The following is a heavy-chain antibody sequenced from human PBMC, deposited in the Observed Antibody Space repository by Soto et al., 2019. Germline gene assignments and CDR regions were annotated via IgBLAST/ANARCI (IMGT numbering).Heavy chain of an antibody. CDR2: IYYSGST. D-gene: IGHD5-18*01. J-gene: IGHJ6*02. CDR3: ARDRGTAMGYYYGMDV. V-gene: IGHV4-59*01. CDR1: GGSISSYY. Sequence: QVQLQESGPGLVKPSETLSLTCTVSGGSISSYYWSWIRQPPGKGLEWIGYIYYSGSTNYNPSLKSRVTISVDTSKNQFSLKLSSVTAADTAVYYCARDRGTAMGYYYGMDVWGQGTTFTVSS.